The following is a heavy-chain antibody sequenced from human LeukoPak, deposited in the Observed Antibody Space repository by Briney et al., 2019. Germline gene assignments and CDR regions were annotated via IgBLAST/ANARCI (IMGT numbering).Heavy chain of an antibody. D-gene: IGHD3-10*01. Sequence: SETLSLTCTVSGGSISSYYWSWIRQPAGKGLEWIGRIYTSGSTNYNPSLKSRVTMSVDTSKNQFFLKLSSVTAADTAVYYCASFGVSTNNWFDPWGQGTLVTVSS. CDR2: IYTSGST. CDR3: ASFGVSTNNWFDP. V-gene: IGHV4-4*07. CDR1: GGSISSYY. J-gene: IGHJ5*02.